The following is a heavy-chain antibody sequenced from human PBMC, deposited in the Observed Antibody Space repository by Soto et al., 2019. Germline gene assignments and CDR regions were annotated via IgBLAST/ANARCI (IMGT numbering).Heavy chain of an antibody. V-gene: IGHV3-74*01. CDR1: GFTFSSYW. Sequence: EVQLVESGGGLVQPGGSLRLSCAASGFTFSSYWMHWVRQPPGKGLMWVSRIDPYGSATKYADSVEGRFTISRDNAGNTLYLQMYFLSAEDTAVYYCARVSKSIGWDNDVYDLWGQGTMVTVSS. CDR2: IDPYGSAT. D-gene: IGHD6-19*01. CDR3: ARVSKSIGWDNDVYDL. J-gene: IGHJ3*01.